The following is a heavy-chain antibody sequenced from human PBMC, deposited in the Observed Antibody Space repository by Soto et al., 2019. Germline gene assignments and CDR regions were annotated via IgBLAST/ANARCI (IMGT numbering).Heavy chain of an antibody. D-gene: IGHD3-9*01. CDR1: GGSVSSGSYY. V-gene: IGHV4-61*01. CDR3: ARAYYDILTGYYSCAFDY. Sequence: SETLSLTCTVSGGSVSSGSYYWSWIRQPPGKGLEWIGYIYYSGSTNYKPYLKSRVTISVDTSKNQFSLKLSSVTAADTAVYYCARAYYDILTGYYSCAFDYWGQGTLVTSPQ. J-gene: IGHJ4*02. CDR2: IYYSGST.